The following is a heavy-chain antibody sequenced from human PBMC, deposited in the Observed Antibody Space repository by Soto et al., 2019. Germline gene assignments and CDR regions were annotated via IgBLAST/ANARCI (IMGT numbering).Heavy chain of an antibody. J-gene: IGHJ5*02. Sequence: QVQLVQSGVEVKKPGASVRVSCKASGYTFISYGISWLRQAPGQGPEWMGWIRTYNGNTNYAQKVQGRVTMTTDTSTSTAYMELRSLRSDDTSVYYCAIDGASDWRTRGNCFDPCGQGTLVTVSS. CDR3: AIDGASDWRTRGNCFDP. V-gene: IGHV1-18*01. CDR2: IRTYNGNT. CDR1: GYTFISYG. D-gene: IGHD6-19*01.